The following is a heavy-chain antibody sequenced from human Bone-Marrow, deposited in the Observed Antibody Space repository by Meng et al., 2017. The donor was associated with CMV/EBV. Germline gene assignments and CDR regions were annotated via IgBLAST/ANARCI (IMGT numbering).Heavy chain of an antibody. CDR1: GYPFNSNY. Sequence: CNTLGYPFNSNYMHWVRQAPGQGLEWMGIISPSAGSTSYAQKFQGRIALTRDTSTSTVSMELSSLRSEDTAVYLCARDTDGSSSLAYWGQGTLVTVSS. CDR2: ISPSAGST. J-gene: IGHJ4*02. D-gene: IGHD6-6*01. V-gene: IGHV1-46*02. CDR3: ARDTDGSSSLAY.